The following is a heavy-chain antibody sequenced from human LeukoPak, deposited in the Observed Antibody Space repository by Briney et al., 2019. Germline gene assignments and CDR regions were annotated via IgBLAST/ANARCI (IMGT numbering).Heavy chain of an antibody. CDR2: ISRISSYI. CDR1: GFTFSSYS. J-gene: IGHJ5*02. CDR3: ARDTYYYDSSGYRTPNWFDP. D-gene: IGHD3-22*01. V-gene: IGHV3-21*01. Sequence: GGSLTLSCAPSGFTFSSYSMNWVRQAPGKGLEWVSSISRISSYIYYADSVKGRFTISRDNAKNSLYLQMNSLRAEDTAVYYCARDTYYYDSSGYRTPNWFDPWGQGTLVTVSS.